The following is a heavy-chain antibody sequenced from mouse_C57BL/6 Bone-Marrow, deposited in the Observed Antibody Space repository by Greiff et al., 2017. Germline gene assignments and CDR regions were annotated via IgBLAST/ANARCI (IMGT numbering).Heavy chain of an antibody. CDR2: ISSGSSTI. CDR1: GFTFSDYG. Sequence: EVKLMESGGGLVKPGGSLKLSCAASGFTFSDYGMHWVRQAPEKGLEWVAYISSGSSTIYYADTVKGRFTISRDNAKNTLFLQMTSLRSEDTAMYYCARGRITTVVAPYYYAMDYWGQGTSVTVSS. V-gene: IGHV5-17*01. D-gene: IGHD1-1*01. J-gene: IGHJ4*01. CDR3: ARGRITTVVAPYYYAMDY.